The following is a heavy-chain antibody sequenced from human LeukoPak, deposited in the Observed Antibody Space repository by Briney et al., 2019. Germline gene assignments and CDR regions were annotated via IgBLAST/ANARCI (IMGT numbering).Heavy chain of an antibody. J-gene: IGHJ4*01. V-gene: IGHV3-48*04. CDR2: ISSSSGTI. CDR1: GFTLSSYS. D-gene: IGHD3-3*01. Sequence: GGSLRLSCGASGFTLSSYSMNWVRQAPGKGLEWVSYISSSSGTIYYADSVKGRFTISRDNAKNSLYLQMNSLRAEDTAVYYCARGYDKPDYWGQGTLVTVSS. CDR3: ARGYDKPDY.